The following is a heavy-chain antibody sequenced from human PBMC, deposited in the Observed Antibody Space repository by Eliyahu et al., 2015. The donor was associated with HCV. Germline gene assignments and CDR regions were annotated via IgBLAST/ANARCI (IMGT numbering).Heavy chain of an antibody. Sequence: QVQLQESGPGLVKPSQTLSLTCTVPGGSISSGSYYWSWIRQPAGKGLEWIGRIYTSGSTNYNPSPKSRVTISVDTSKNQFSLKLSSVTAADTAVYYCARDEILSYCGGDCYSSWGQGTLVTVSS. CDR2: IYTSGST. CDR1: GGSISSGSYY. D-gene: IGHD2-21*02. J-gene: IGHJ4*02. CDR3: ARDEILSYCGGDCYSS. V-gene: IGHV4-61*02.